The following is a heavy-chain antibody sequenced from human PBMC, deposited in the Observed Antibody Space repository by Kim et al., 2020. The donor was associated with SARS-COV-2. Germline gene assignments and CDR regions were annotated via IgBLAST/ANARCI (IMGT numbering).Heavy chain of an antibody. J-gene: IGHJ6*02. V-gene: IGHV1-69*13. D-gene: IGHD6-6*01. Sequence: SVKVSCKASGGTFSSYAISWVRQAPGQGLEWMGGIIPIFGTANYAQKFQGRVTITADESTSTAYMELSSLRSEDTAVYYCARGDSSSSTYYYYGMDVWGQGTTVTVSS. CDR3: ARGDSSSSTYYYYGMDV. CDR1: GGTFSSYA. CDR2: IIPIFGTA.